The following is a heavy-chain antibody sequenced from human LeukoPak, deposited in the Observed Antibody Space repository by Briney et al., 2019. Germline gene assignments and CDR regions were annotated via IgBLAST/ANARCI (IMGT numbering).Heavy chain of an antibody. J-gene: IGHJ4*02. V-gene: IGHV1-3*01. D-gene: IGHD6-13*01. CDR1: GFPFTSYA. CDR3: ARYTATADFDY. CDR2: VNADNSNT. Sequence: ASVKVSCKASGFPFTSYAIHWVRQAPGQRLEWMGWVNADNSNTKYSQKFQGRVTITRDTSISTVYLELSSLRSEDTAVYYCARYTATADFDYWGQGTLVTVSS.